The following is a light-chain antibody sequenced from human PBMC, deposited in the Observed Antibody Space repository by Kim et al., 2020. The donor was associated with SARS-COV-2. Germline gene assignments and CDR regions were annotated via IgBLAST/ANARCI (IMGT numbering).Light chain of an antibody. CDR3: QTWGTGIRV. V-gene: IGLV4-69*01. J-gene: IGLJ3*02. CDR1: SGHSSYA. CDR2: FNSDGSH. Sequence: ASVKLTFTLSSGHSSYAIAWHQQQPEKGPRYLMKFNSDGSHSKGDGIPHRFSGSSSGADRYLTISSLQSEDEADYSSQTWGTGIRVFGGGTQLTVL.